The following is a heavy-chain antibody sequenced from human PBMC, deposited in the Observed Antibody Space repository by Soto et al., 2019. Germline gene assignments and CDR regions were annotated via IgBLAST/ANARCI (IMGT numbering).Heavy chain of an antibody. D-gene: IGHD2-21*01. Sequence: GSLRISCRGSAFTFGDYGVNWFRQIPGRGLDWVGRIRSKAYGETTAYGESVKGRFSISRDDSKSIAFLQMNSLTTDDAAAYYCPRDPDAVGGAYGVDVWGQGTRVTVSS. V-gene: IGHV3-49*03. J-gene: IGHJ6*01. CDR1: AFTFGDYG. CDR3: PRDPDAVGGAYGVDV. CDR2: IRSKAYGETT.